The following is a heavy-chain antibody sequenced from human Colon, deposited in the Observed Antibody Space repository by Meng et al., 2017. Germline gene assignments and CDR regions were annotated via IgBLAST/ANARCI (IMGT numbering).Heavy chain of an antibody. CDR3: ARRYGSGTYPFDF. V-gene: IGHV4-31*03. Sequence: RIHEPGPGLLKHSETLSLRFSFSGPPIRGGGSYWSWIRQVPGKGLALIGYIYYSENPYYQPSLQSRAIISVDASKNEFSLRLSSLSAADTAVYYCARRYGSGTYPFDFWGQGILVTVSS. J-gene: IGHJ4*02. D-gene: IGHD3-10*01. CDR1: GPPIRGGGSY. CDR2: IYYSENP.